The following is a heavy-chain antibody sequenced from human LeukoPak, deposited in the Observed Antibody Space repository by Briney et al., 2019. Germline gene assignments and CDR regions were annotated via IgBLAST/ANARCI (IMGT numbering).Heavy chain of an antibody. CDR3: ARVVSGFWTGYYDPFDI. CDR2: LHPNSGNA. D-gene: IGHD3/OR15-3a*01. J-gene: IGHJ3*02. Sequence: GASVKVSCKASGYTFTSYGISWVRQAPGQGLEWMGWLHPNSGNAGYAQNFQGRVTITGDTSMSTAYMELSSLRSEDTAVYYCARVVSGFWTGYYDPFDIWGQGTMVTVSS. V-gene: IGHV1-8*03. CDR1: GYTFTSYG.